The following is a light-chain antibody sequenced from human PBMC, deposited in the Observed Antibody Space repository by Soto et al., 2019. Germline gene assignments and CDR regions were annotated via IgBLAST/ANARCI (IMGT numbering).Light chain of an antibody. Sequence: SSELTQPPSVSVGPGETARITCGGTNIGTKSVHWYQQRPGQAPVLVIHHDSDRPSGIPERFSGSNSGNTATLTISRVEAGDEADYYCQVWDSSGDYVVFGGGTKVTVL. V-gene: IGLV3-21*04. J-gene: IGLJ2*01. CDR3: QVWDSSGDYVV. CDR2: HDS. CDR1: NIGTKS.